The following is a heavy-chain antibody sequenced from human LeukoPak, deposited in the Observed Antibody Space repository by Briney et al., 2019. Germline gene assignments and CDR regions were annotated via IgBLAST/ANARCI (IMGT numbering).Heavy chain of an antibody. J-gene: IGHJ4*02. CDR2: ISWDGGST. D-gene: IGHD5-12*01. Sequence: GGSLRLSCAASGFTFDDYAMHWVRHAPGKGLEWVSLISWDGGSTYYADSVKGRFTISRDNSKNSLYLQMNSLRAEDTALYYCAKDKGKSSGYDAYYFDYWGQGTLVTVSS. CDR1: GFTFDDYA. CDR3: AKDKGKSSGYDAYYFDY. V-gene: IGHV3-43D*03.